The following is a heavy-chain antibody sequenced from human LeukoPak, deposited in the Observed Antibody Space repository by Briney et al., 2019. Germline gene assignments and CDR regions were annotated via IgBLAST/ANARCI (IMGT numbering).Heavy chain of an antibody. V-gene: IGHV4-38-2*01. D-gene: IGHD3-22*01. CDR1: GASITSYY. J-gene: IGHJ4*02. CDR2: IHHSGNT. CDR3: ARGAMIVVVSD. Sequence: PSETLSLTCAVSGASITSYYWTWIRQSPGKGLECIGSIHHSGNTYYNPSLRSRVTISVDTSKNEFSLKVRSVTAADTAVYYCARGAMIVVVSDWGQGTLVTVSS.